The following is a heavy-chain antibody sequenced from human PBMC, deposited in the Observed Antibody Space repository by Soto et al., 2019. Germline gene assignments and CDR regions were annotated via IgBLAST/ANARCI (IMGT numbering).Heavy chain of an antibody. Sequence: PSETLSLTCTVSGGSISSYYWSWSRQPPGKGLEWIGYIYYSGSTNYNPSLKSRVTISVDTSKNQFSLKLSSVTAADTAVYYCAKLVVPAAMDYYYYYYMDVRGKGTTVTVSS. CDR3: AKLVVPAAMDYYYYYYMDV. CDR2: IYYSGST. D-gene: IGHD2-2*01. V-gene: IGHV4-59*01. CDR1: GGSISSYY. J-gene: IGHJ6*03.